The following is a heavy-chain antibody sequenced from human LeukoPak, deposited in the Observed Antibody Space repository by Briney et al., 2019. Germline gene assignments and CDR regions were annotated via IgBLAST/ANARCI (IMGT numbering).Heavy chain of an antibody. CDR2: ISGSGGST. D-gene: IGHD3-10*01. V-gene: IGHV3-23*01. CDR1: GFTFSSYA. Sequence: GGSPRLSCAASGFTFSSYAMSWVRQAPGKGLEWVSAISGSGGSTYHADSVKGRFTISRDNSKNTLYLQMNSLRAEDTAVYYRAKLGSYGSGSYYNVWGQGTLVTVSS. J-gene: IGHJ4*02. CDR3: AKLGSYGSGSYYNV.